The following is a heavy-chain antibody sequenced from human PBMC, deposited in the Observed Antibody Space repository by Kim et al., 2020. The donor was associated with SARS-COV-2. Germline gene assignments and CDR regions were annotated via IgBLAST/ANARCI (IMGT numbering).Heavy chain of an antibody. V-gene: IGHV3-23*01. CDR1: GLTFSSFA. CDR2: IRGDGDNT. J-gene: IGHJ6*02. D-gene: IGHD3-3*01. Sequence: GGSLRLSCVASGLTFSSFAMTWVRQAPGKGLEWVAAIRGDGDNTYYADSVKGRFTISRDNSKKTLYLEMNSLRADDTATYYCAKRSRYSNFAYFYYGLDAWGQGTTVTVSS. CDR3: AKRSRYSNFAYFYYGLDA.